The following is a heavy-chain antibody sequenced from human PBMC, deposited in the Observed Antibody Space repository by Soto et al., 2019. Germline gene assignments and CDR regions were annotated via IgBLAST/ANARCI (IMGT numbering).Heavy chain of an antibody. CDR2: IYYSGST. Sequence: PSETLSLTCTVSGGSISSYYWSWIRQPPGKGLEWIGYIYYSGSTNYNPSLKSRVTISVDTSKNQFSLKLSSVTAADTAVYYCARHALGIAVAAFDYWGQGTLVTVSS. V-gene: IGHV4-59*08. J-gene: IGHJ4*02. CDR3: ARHALGIAVAAFDY. CDR1: GGSISSYY. D-gene: IGHD6-19*01.